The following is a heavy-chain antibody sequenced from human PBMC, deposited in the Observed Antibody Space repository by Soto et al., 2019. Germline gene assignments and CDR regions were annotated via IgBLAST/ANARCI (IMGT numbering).Heavy chain of an antibody. D-gene: IGHD6-13*01. Sequence: GASVKVSCKASGYTFTSYGISWVRQAPGQGLEWMGGISAFNGTANYAQKFQGRVTITADESTSTAYLELSSLRSEDTAVYYCARDRGIAAAGPPPYYYYGMDVWGQGTTVTVSS. J-gene: IGHJ6*02. CDR2: ISAFNGTA. CDR3: ARDRGIAAAGPPPYYYYGMDV. V-gene: IGHV1-69*13. CDR1: GYTFTSYG.